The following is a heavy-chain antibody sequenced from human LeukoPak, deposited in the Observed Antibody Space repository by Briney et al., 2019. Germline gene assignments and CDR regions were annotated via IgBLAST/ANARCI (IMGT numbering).Heavy chain of an antibody. Sequence: ASVKVSCMASGYTFTGYYMHWVRQAPGQGLEWMGWINPNSGGTNYAQRFQGRVTMTRDTSISTAYMELSSLRSDDTAVYYCAREGDPNCSSTSCYWWFDPWGQGTLVTVSS. J-gene: IGHJ5*02. D-gene: IGHD2-2*01. CDR2: INPNSGGT. CDR1: GYTFTGYY. CDR3: AREGDPNCSSTSCYWWFDP. V-gene: IGHV1-2*02.